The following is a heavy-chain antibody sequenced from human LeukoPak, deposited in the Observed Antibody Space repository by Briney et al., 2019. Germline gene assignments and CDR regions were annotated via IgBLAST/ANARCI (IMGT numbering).Heavy chain of an antibody. J-gene: IGHJ4*02. V-gene: IGHV3-33*01. Sequence: PGRSLRLSCAASGFTFSSYGMHWVRQAPGRGLEWVAVIWYDGSNKYYADSVKGRFTISRDNSKNTLYLQMNSLRAEDTAVYYCARPGSPYDYGDYGDYWGQGTLVTVSS. CDR3: ARPGSPYDYGDYGDY. D-gene: IGHD4-17*01. CDR2: IWYDGSNK. CDR1: GFTFSSYG.